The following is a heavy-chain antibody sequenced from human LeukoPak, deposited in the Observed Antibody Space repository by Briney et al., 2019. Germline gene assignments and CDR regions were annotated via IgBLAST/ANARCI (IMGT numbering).Heavy chain of an antibody. CDR1: GYTFTSYG. Sequence: ASVKVSCKASGYTFTSYGISWVRQAPAQGLEWMGWISAYNGNTNYAQKLQGRVTMTTDTSTSTAYMELRSLRSDDTAVYYCARRGEEYYDILTGYRVSNYYYMDVWGKGTTVTISS. CDR3: ARRGEEYYDILTGYRVSNYYYMDV. V-gene: IGHV1-18*01. CDR2: ISAYNGNT. D-gene: IGHD3-9*01. J-gene: IGHJ6*03.